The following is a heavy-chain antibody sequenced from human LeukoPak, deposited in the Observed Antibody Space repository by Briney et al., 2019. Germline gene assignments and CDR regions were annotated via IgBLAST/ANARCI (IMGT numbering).Heavy chain of an antibody. V-gene: IGHV3-48*04. Sequence: AGGSLRLSCTTSGFTLSSYAMNWVRQASGKGLEWISYISSSSSTIYSADSVKGRFTISRDNAKNSLYLQMNSMRPEDTAVYYCARSMTTVTSRLDYWGQGSLVTVSS. CDR1: GFTLSSYA. CDR2: ISSSSSTI. D-gene: IGHD4-17*01. J-gene: IGHJ4*02. CDR3: ARSMTTVTSRLDY.